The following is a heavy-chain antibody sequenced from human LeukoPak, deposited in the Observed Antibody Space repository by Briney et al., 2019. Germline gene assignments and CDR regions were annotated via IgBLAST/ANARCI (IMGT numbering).Heavy chain of an antibody. CDR1: GYTFTSYG. CDR3: ASLRSRGYSYGGNFDY. CDR2: IIPILGIA. V-gene: IGHV1-69*04. D-gene: IGHD5-18*01. J-gene: IGHJ4*02. Sequence: GASVKVSCKASGYTFTSYGISWVRQAPGQGLEWMGRIIPILGIANYAQKFQGRVTITADKSTSTAYMELSSLRSEDTAVYYCASLRSRGYSYGGNFDYWGQGTLVTVSS.